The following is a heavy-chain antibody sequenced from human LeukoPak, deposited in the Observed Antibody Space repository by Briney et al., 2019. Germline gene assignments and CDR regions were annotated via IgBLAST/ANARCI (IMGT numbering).Heavy chain of an antibody. CDR1: GFSFSTYN. V-gene: IGHV3-21*01. Sequence: GGSLRLSCAASGFSFSTYNMNWVRQAPGKGLEWVSSITSSSSYIYYADSVKGRFTISRDNAKTSLYLQMNSLRDEDTAVYYCARDPYSGNYGDYYYYMDVWGKGTTVTISS. CDR2: ITSSSSYI. CDR3: ARDPYSGNYGDYYYYMDV. J-gene: IGHJ6*03. D-gene: IGHD1-26*01.